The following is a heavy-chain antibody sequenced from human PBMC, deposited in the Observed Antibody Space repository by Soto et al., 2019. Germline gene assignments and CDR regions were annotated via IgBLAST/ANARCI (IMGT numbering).Heavy chain of an antibody. V-gene: IGHV1-8*01. J-gene: IGHJ6*03. CDR3: AIGYGDYAYYYYMDV. Sequence: ASVKVSCKASGYTFTSYDINWVRQAPGQGLEWMGWMNPNSGNTGYAQKFQGRVTMTRNTSISTAYMELSSLRSEDTAVYYCAIGYGDYAYYYYMDVWGKGTTVTV. CDR2: MNPNSGNT. CDR1: GYTFTSYD. D-gene: IGHD4-17*01.